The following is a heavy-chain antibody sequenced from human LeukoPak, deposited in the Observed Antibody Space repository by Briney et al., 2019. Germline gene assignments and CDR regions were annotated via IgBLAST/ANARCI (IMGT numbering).Heavy chain of an antibody. V-gene: IGHV3-23*01. CDR3: AKENKYSSGWYSPNFDY. D-gene: IGHD6-19*01. CDR2: ISGSGGST. CDR1: GFTFSSYA. J-gene: IGHJ4*02. Sequence: GGSLRLSCAASGFTFSSYAMSWVRQVPGKGLEWVSAISGSGGSTYYADSVKGRFTISRDNSKNTLYLQMNSLRAEDTAVYYCAKENKYSSGWYSPNFDYWGQGTLVTVSS.